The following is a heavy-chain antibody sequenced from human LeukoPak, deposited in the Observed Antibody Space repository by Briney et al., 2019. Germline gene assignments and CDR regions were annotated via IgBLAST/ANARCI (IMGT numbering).Heavy chain of an antibody. V-gene: IGHV1-2*02. CDR1: GYTFTAYY. J-gene: IGHJ4*02. CDR2: IHPNSGAT. CDR3: ARGDIYWDY. D-gene: IGHD2-15*01. Sequence: ASVTVSCKASGYTFTAYYVHWVRQAPGQGPEWMGCIHPNSGATKYAQNFQGRVTMTRDTSITTAYMELSSLRSDDTAVYYCARGDIYWDYWGQGTQVTVSS.